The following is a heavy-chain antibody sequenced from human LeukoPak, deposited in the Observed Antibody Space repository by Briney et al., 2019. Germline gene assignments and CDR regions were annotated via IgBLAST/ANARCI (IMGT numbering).Heavy chain of an antibody. CDR2: ISAYNGNT. J-gene: IGHJ4*02. CDR3: ARVRSGWYLVDY. Sequence: ASVKVSCKASGYTFTSYGISWVRQAPGQGLEWVGWISAYNGNTNYAQKLQGRVTMTTDTSTSTAYMELRSLRSDDTAVYYCARVRSGWYLVDYWGQGTLVTVSS. V-gene: IGHV1-18*01. D-gene: IGHD6-19*01. CDR1: GYTFTSYG.